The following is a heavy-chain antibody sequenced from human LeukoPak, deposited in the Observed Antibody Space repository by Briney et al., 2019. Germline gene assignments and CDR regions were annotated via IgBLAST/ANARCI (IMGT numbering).Heavy chain of an antibody. CDR2: IHYSERN. CDR3: ARLDSGYDYRDQNCYYYMDV. Sequence: PSETLSPTCPVSAGSISSYYWTWIRQPPGRGLEWIGYIHYSERNNYNPSLKSRVTISVDTSKNQFSLKLSSVTVADAAVYYCARLDSGYDYRDQNCYYYMDVWGKGTTVTISS. D-gene: IGHD5-12*01. V-gene: IGHV4-59*12. CDR1: AGSISSYY. J-gene: IGHJ6*03.